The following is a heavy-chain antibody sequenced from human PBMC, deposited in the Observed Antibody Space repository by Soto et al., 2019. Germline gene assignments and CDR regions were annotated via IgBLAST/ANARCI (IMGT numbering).Heavy chain of an antibody. V-gene: IGHV3-30*18. CDR2: ISYDGSNK. CDR3: AKDRHGKGDFDY. D-gene: IGHD1-26*01. CDR1: GFTFSSYG. J-gene: IGHJ4*02. Sequence: GGSLRLSCAASGFTFSSYGMHWVRQAPGKGLEWVAVISYDGSNKYYADSVKGRFTISRDNSKNTLYLQMNSLRAEDTAVYYCAKDRHGKGDFDYWGQGTLVTVSS.